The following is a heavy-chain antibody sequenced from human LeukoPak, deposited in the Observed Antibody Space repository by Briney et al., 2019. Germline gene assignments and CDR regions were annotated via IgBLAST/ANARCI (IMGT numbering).Heavy chain of an antibody. CDR2: ILGNGRTT. CDR1: GFTFSTYA. V-gene: IGHV3-23*01. Sequence: GGSLRLSCAASGFTFSTYAMNWVRQAPGRGLEWLSGILGNGRTTYYADSVKGRFTISRDNSKNTLYLQMNSLRAEDTAVYYCARASVTGTTAVYWGQGTLVTVSS. J-gene: IGHJ4*02. CDR3: ARASVTGTTAVY. D-gene: IGHD1-7*01.